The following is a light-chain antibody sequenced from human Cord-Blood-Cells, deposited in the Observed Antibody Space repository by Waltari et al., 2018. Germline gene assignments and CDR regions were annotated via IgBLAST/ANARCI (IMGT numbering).Light chain of an antibody. CDR2: DVS. J-gene: IGLJ2*01. CDR3: SSYTSSSTLVV. V-gene: IGLV2-14*01. Sequence: QSALTQPVSVSGFPGQSLPISCTGTSSDVGGYKYVSRYQQHPGKAPKLMIYDVSNRPSGVSNRFSGSKSGNTASLTISGLQAEDEADYYCSSYTSSSTLVVFGGGTKLTVL. CDR1: SSDVGGYKY.